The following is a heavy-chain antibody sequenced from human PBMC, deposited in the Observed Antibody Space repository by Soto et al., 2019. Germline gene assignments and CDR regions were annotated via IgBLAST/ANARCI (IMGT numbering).Heavy chain of an antibody. J-gene: IGHJ6*02. CDR3: ARGYASGWNYYYAMDV. CDR2: ISSGGATI. CDR1: GFTFSTYE. V-gene: IGHV3-48*03. D-gene: IGHD6-19*01. Sequence: EVQLVESGGGLVQPGGSLRLSCAASGFTFSTYEMNWVRQAPGKGLEWISYISSGGATIYYADSVKGRFTISRDNAKNSVYLQTSSLRGEDTATYYCARGYASGWNYYYAMDVWGQGTTVTVSS.